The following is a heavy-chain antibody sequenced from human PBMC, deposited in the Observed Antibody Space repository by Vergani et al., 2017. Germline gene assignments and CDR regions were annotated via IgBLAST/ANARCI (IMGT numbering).Heavy chain of an antibody. CDR1: GGTFSSYA. V-gene: IGHV1-69*14. D-gene: IGHD2-8*02. Sequence: QVQLVQSGAEVKKPGSSVKVSCKASGGTFSSYAISWVRQAPGQGLEWMGRIIPIFGTANYAQKFQGRVTITADKSTSTAYMELSSLRSEDTAVYYCGAGGPSYYYYYYMDVWGKGTTVTVSS. CDR2: IIPIFGTA. J-gene: IGHJ6*03. CDR3: GAGGPSYYYYYYMDV.